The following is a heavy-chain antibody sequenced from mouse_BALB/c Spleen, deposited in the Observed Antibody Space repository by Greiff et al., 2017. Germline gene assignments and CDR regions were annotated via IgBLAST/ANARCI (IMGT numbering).Heavy chain of an antibody. D-gene: IGHD1-1*02. Sequence: EVQLQQSGPELVKPGASVKISCKASGYSFTGYFMNWVMQSHGKSLEWIGRINPYNGDTFYNQKFKGKATLTVDKSSSTAHMELRSLASEDSAVYYCARSEYGEENAMDYWGQGTSVTVSS. CDR2: INPYNGDT. J-gene: IGHJ4*01. V-gene: IGHV1-20*02. CDR1: GYSFTGYF. CDR3: ARSEYGEENAMDY.